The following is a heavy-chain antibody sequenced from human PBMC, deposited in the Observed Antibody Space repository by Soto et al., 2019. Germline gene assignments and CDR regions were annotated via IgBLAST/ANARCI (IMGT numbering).Heavy chain of an antibody. CDR2: IYYSGST. CDR3: ARVRGSGSYWGYYYYYGMDV. J-gene: IGHJ6*02. D-gene: IGHD3-10*01. V-gene: IGHV4-59*01. Sequence: SETLSLTCTVSGGSISSYYWSWIRQPPGKGLEWIGYIYYSGSTNYNPSLKSRVTISVDTSKNQFSLKLSSVTAADTAVYYCARVRGSGSYWGYYYYYGMDVWGQGATVTVSS. CDR1: GGSISSYY.